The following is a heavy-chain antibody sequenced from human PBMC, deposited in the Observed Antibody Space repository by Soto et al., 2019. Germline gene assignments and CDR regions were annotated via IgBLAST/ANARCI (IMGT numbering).Heavy chain of an antibody. CDR2: INSDGSNT. Sequence: GGSLRLSCVASGFTFTNYWMHWVRQAPGKGLVWVSYINSDGSNTNYADSVKGRFTISRDNAKNSLYLQMNSLRAEDTALYYCAKGPPGGSGGAFDIWGQGTMVTVSS. D-gene: IGHD3-16*01. CDR3: AKGPPGGSGGAFDI. CDR1: GFTFTNYW. V-gene: IGHV3-74*01. J-gene: IGHJ3*02.